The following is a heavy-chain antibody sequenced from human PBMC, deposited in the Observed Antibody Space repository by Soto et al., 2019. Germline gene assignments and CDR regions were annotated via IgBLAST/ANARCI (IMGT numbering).Heavy chain of an antibody. CDR3: ARGVYLSLVRTGWFDP. CDR2: GYYSGST. Sequence: SETLSLTCTVSGASMSGHFWSWMRQPPGKGLEWIGYGYYSGSTLYNPSLKSRVTISLDTSKNHFSLRLNSVTSADTAVYYCARGVYLSLVRTGWFDPWGQGTLVTVSS. J-gene: IGHJ5*02. V-gene: IGHV4-59*11. D-gene: IGHD3-10*01. CDR1: GASMSGHF.